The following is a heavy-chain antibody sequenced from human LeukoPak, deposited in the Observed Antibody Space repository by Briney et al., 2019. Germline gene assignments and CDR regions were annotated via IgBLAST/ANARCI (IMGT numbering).Heavy chain of an antibody. D-gene: IGHD1-26*01. Sequence: SETLSLTCTVSGGSISSSSYYWVWIRQPPGKGLECIVSIYYSGSTYYSPSLKSRVTISVDTSKNQFSLKLSSVTAADTAVYYCARQTNSGSYYGPGHFDYWGEGTLVTVSS. J-gene: IGHJ4*02. V-gene: IGHV4-39*01. CDR1: GGSISSSSYY. CDR3: ARQTNSGSYYGPGHFDY. CDR2: IYYSGST.